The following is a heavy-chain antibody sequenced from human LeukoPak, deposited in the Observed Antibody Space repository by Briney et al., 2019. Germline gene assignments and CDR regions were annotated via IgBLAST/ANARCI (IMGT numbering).Heavy chain of an antibody. V-gene: IGHV3-9*01. CDR3: AKDIASSPGRGTYYFDY. Sequence: PGSSLRLSCAASGFIFDDYAMHWVRQAARKGLEGVAGISWNSGKIGYADSVRGRFTISRDNAKNSLYLQMNSLRVEDTALYYCAKDIASSPGRGTYYFDYWGQGTLVTVSS. D-gene: IGHD6-13*01. CDR1: GFIFDDYA. J-gene: IGHJ4*02. CDR2: ISWNSGKI.